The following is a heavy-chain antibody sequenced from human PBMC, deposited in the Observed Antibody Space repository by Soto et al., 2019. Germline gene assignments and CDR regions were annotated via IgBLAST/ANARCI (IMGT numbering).Heavy chain of an antibody. CDR1: GYTFTSYG. CDR3: ARDREYYYDSSGNYYYHYAMDV. Sequence: GASVKVSCKASGYTFTSYGISWVRQAPGQGLEWMGWISAYNGNTNYAQKLQGRVTMTTDTSTSTAYMEPRSLRSDDTAVYYCARDREYYYDSSGNYYYHYAMDVWGQGTTVTVSS. J-gene: IGHJ6*02. CDR2: ISAYNGNT. V-gene: IGHV1-18*01. D-gene: IGHD3-22*01.